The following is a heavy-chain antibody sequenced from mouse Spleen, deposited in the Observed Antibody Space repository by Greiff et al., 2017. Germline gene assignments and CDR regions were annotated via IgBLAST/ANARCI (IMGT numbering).Heavy chain of an antibody. CDR1: GFTFSSYG. CDR3: ARHGDDGYYSFFAY. V-gene: IGHV5-6*01. CDR2: ISSGGSYT. Sequence: EVKLVESGGDLVKPGGSLKLSCAASGFTFSSYGMSWVRQTPDKRLEWVATISSGGSYTYYTDSLKGRFTISRDNAKNTPYLQMSSLKSEDTAMYCCARHGDDGYYSFFAYWGQGTLVTVSA. J-gene: IGHJ3*01. D-gene: IGHD2-3*01.